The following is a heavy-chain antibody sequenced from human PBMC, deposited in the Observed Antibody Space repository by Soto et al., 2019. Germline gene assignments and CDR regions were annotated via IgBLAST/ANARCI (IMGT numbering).Heavy chain of an antibody. Sequence: SETLSLTCTVSGGSIRSGGYYWSWIRQHPGKGLEWIGYFYYSGNTYYNPSLKSRLTISGDTSKNQFSLNLSSVTAADTAVYYSARAMGAINYFDYWGQGTLVTVSS. J-gene: IGHJ4*02. D-gene: IGHD1-26*01. CDR2: FYYSGNT. CDR1: GGSIRSGGYY. CDR3: ARAMGAINYFDY. V-gene: IGHV4-31*03.